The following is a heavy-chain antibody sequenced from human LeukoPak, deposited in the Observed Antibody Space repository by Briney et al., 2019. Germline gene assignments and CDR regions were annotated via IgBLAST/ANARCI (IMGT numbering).Heavy chain of an antibody. Sequence: PGGSLRLSCAASGFTFRSHWMHWVRQAPGKGLIWVSRIDGDESATYYGDSVKGRFTISRDNAKNTLYLQMNSLRAEDTAVYYCANGYYYDSSGYPDLGYWGQGTLVTVSS. D-gene: IGHD3-22*01. V-gene: IGHV3-74*01. J-gene: IGHJ4*02. CDR2: IDGDESAT. CDR1: GFTFRSHW. CDR3: ANGYYYDSSGYPDLGY.